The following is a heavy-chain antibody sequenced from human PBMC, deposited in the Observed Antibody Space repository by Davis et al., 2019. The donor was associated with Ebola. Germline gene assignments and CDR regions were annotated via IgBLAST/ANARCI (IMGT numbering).Heavy chain of an antibody. J-gene: IGHJ4*02. D-gene: IGHD3-3*01. CDR1: GFTFSSYA. V-gene: IGHV3-30-3*01. Sequence: PGGSLRLSCAASGFTFSSYAMHWVRQAPGKGLEWVAVISYDGSNKYYADSVKGRFTISRDNAKNSLYLQMNSLRAEDTAVYYCARTPMFGIQFDYWGQGTLVTVSS. CDR3: ARTPMFGIQFDY. CDR2: ISYDGSNK.